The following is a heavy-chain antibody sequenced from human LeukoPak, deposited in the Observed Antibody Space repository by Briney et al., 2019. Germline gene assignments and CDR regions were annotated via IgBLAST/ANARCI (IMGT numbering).Heavy chain of an antibody. D-gene: IGHD6-13*01. V-gene: IGHV3-23*01. CDR2: ISGGGDIT. Sequence: GGSLRLSCAASGFTFSSYAMGWVRQAPGKGLEWVSAISGGGDITYYADSVKGRFTISRDNSKNTLYLQMNSLRAEDTAVYYCAKRATYSSSWYYFDYWGQGTLVTVSS. CDR3: AKRATYSSSWYYFDY. CDR1: GFTFSSYA. J-gene: IGHJ4*02.